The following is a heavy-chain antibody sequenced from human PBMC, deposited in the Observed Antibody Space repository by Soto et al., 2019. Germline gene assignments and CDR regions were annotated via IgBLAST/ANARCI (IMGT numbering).Heavy chain of an antibody. Sequence: GGSLRLSCAASGFTFSNAWMSWVRQAPGKGLEWVGRIKSKTDGGTTDYAAPVKGRFTISRDDSKNTLYLQMNSLKTEDKAVYYGTTGVYSSPFDYWGQGTLVNVSS. CDR3: TTGVYSSPFDY. J-gene: IGHJ4*02. CDR1: GFTFSNAW. V-gene: IGHV3-15*01. D-gene: IGHD5-18*01. CDR2: IKSKTDGGTT.